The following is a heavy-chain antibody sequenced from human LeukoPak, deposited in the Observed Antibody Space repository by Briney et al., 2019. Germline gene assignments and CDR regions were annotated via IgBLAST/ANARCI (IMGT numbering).Heavy chain of an antibody. CDR2: IFPSDSDT. V-gene: IGHV5-51*01. CDR3: ARKTDNSFDY. Sequence: GESLKISCQGSGYSFSNYWMGWVRQMPGKGLEWMGMIFPSDSDTRYGPSFQGQVTISADKSIATAYRQWSSLKASDTAMYYCARKTDNSFDYWGQGTLVTVSS. CDR1: GYSFSNYW. J-gene: IGHJ4*02.